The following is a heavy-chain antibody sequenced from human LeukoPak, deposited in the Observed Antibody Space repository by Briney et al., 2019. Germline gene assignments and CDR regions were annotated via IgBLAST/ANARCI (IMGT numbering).Heavy chain of an antibody. V-gene: IGHV3-21*01. CDR2: IISSSSYI. CDR1: GFSFSSYS. D-gene: IGHD4-17*01. Sequence: GDLILSCAASGFSFSSYSMNWFRQAPGKGLEWVSSIISSSSYIYYADSVKGRFTISRDNAKNSLYLQMNSLRAEDTAVYYCARTGDYRGYFDYWGQGTLVTVSS. J-gene: IGHJ4*02. CDR3: ARTGDYRGYFDY.